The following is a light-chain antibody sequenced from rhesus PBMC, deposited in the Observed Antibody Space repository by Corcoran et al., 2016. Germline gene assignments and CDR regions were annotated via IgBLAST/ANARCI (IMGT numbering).Light chain of an antibody. V-gene: IGLV2-23*01. CDR2: DVN. J-gene: IGLJ1*01. CDR1: RSDIGTYIY. Sequence: QAALTQPPSVSGSPGQSVTISCTGTRSDIGTYIYVSWYLQHPGKVPKLMIYDVNKRPSGVSDRFSGSKSGNTASLTISGLQAEDEADYYCSSYAGSNIFIFGGGTRLTVL. CDR3: SSYAGSNIFI.